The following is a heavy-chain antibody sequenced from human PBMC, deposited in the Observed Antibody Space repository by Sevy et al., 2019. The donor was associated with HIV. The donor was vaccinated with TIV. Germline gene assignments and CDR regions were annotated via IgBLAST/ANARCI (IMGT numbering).Heavy chain of an antibody. D-gene: IGHD1-26*01. Sequence: GGSLRLSCAASGFTFSSYWMSWVRQAPGKGLEWVANIKQDGSEKYYVDSVKGRFTISRDNAKNSLYLQMNSLRAEDTAVYYCARDRRIVETYYYYMDVWGKGTTVTVSS. CDR3: ARDRRIVETYYYYMDV. CDR2: IKQDGSEK. J-gene: IGHJ6*03. V-gene: IGHV3-7*01. CDR1: GFTFSSYW.